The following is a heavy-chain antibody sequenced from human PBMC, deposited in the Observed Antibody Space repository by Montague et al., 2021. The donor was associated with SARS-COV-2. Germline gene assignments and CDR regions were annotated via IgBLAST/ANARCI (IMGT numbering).Heavy chain of an antibody. CDR3: ARDVYNRVIFVVSPRYYFDY. V-gene: IGHV4-34*01. Sequence: SETLSLTCAVYSEALNGYYWTWIRQSPGKGLEWIGEVSHPGSAKYNPSLMGRVTISVDIYRKQVSLRLTSVTAADTAIYYCARDVYNRVIFVVSPRYYFDYWGQGNKVVVSA. CDR1: SEALNGYY. CDR2: VSHPGSA. D-gene: IGHD3-9*01. J-gene: IGHJ4*02.